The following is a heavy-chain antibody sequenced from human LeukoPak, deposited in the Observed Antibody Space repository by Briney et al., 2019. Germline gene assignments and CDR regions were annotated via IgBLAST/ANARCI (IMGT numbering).Heavy chain of an antibody. J-gene: IGHJ3*02. CDR2: ISAYNGNT. V-gene: IGHV1-18*01. Sequence: ASVKVSCKASGDTFTSYGISWVRQAPGQGLEWMGWISAYNGNTNYAQKLQGRVTMTTDTSTSTAYMELRSLRSDDTAVYYCARGYSSGWYTARDAFDIWGQGTMVTVSS. D-gene: IGHD6-19*01. CDR1: GDTFTSYG. CDR3: ARGYSSGWYTARDAFDI.